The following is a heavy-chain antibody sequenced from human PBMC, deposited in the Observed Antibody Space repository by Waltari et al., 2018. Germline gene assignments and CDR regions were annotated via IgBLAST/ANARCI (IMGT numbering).Heavy chain of an antibody. CDR1: GGSFGTYA. V-gene: IGHV1-69*12. CDR2: IIPIFGKP. J-gene: IGHJ3*01. Sequence: QVHLVQSGAEVRRHGSSVKVSCEASGGSFGTYAIPWVRQAPGQGLEWIAGIIPIFGKPNYAQKFQDRVKVAADELTRTAFMELSSLRPDDTAVYYCAKRIVGGPFDVWGQGTMVIVSS. D-gene: IGHD1-26*01. CDR3: AKRIVGGPFDV.